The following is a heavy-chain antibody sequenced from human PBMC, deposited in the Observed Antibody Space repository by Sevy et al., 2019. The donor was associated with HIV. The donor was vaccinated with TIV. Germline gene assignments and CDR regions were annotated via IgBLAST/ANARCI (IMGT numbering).Heavy chain of an antibody. CDR2: INPNSGGT. CDR3: ARAPHHCSSTSCPFDY. V-gene: IGHV1-2*02. D-gene: IGHD2-2*01. J-gene: IGHJ4*02. Sequence: ASVKVSCKASGYTFTGYYMHWVRHAPGQGLEWMGWINPNSGGTNYAQKFQGRVTMTRDTSISTAYMELSRLRSDDTAVYYCARAPHHCSSTSCPFDYWGQGTLVTVSS. CDR1: GYTFTGYY.